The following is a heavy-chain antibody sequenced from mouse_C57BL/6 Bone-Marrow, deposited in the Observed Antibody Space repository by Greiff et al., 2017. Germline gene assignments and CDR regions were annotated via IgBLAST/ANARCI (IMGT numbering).Heavy chain of an antibody. CDR2: ISSGGDYI. CDR1: GFTFSSYA. Sequence: EVQGVESGEGLVKPGGSLKLSCAASGFTFSSYAMSWVRQTPEKRLEWVAYISSGGDYIYYADTVKGRFTISRDNARNTLYLQMSSLKSEDTAMYYCTRGDYYGTDWYFDVWGTGTTVTVSS. CDR3: TRGDYYGTDWYFDV. V-gene: IGHV5-9-1*02. D-gene: IGHD1-1*01. J-gene: IGHJ1*03.